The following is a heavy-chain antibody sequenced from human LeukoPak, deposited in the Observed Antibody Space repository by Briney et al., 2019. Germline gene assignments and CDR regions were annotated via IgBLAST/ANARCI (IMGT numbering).Heavy chain of an antibody. D-gene: IGHD6-19*01. CDR2: IYSGGST. CDR3: ARDGTGYSSGWYLYMDV. J-gene: IGHJ6*03. CDR1: GITVSSNY. Sequence: GGSLRLSCAASGITVSSNYMSWVRQAPGKGPEWLSVIYSGGSTYYADSVKGRFTISRDNSKNTLYLQMNSLRAEDTAVYYCARDGTGYSSGWYLYMDVWGKGTTVTVSS. V-gene: IGHV3-53*01.